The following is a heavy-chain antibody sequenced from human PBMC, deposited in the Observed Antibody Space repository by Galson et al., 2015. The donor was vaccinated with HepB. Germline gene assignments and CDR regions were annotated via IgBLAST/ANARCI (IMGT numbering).Heavy chain of an antibody. CDR1: GFSFSDYA. CDR2: IYYDGSNK. CDR3: AKDLEGFCHH. D-gene: IGHD3-10*01. Sequence: SLRLSCAASGFSFSDYAMHWVRQAPGKGLEWVAAIYYDGSNKYFADSVKGRFTISRDNSRNTLHLQMNNLRPEDTALYYCAKDLEGFCHHWGQGTLVIVSS. J-gene: IGHJ1*01. V-gene: IGHV3-30*18.